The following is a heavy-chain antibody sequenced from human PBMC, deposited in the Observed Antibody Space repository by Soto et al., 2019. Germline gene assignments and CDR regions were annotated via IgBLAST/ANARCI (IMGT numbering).Heavy chain of an antibody. J-gene: IGHJ1*01. CDR3: AREGNRFQH. V-gene: IGHV3-11*01. CDR2: ISGTSNTI. CDR1: GFAFNDYY. D-gene: IGHD3-10*01. Sequence: QVRLVESGGGLVKPGGSLRLSCAASGFAFNDYYMSWIRQAPGKGLEWLSYISGTSNTIYYADSVKGRFTISRDNAKNSLYLQMNSLRAEDSAVYYCAREGNRFQHWGQGTLVTVSS.